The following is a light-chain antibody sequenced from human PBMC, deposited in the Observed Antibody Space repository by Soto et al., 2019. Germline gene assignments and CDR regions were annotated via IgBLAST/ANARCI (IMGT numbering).Light chain of an antibody. Sequence: ALTQPPSASGSPGQSVTITCSGTSSDVGEENYVSWYQQHPGKVPKLILYEVSKRPSGVPDRFSGSRSGNTASLTVSGLQAEDEADYYCSSFAGSPVVFGGGTKVTVL. CDR3: SSFAGSPVV. CDR1: SSDVGEENY. CDR2: EVS. J-gene: IGLJ2*01. V-gene: IGLV2-8*01.